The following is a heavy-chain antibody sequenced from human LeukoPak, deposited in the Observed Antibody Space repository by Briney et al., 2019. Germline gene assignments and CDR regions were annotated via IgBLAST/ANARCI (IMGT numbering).Heavy chain of an antibody. Sequence: GGSLRLSCAASGFTFSSYWMNWARQAPGKGLEWVASINHNGNVNYYVDSVKGRFTIARDNAKNSLYLQMSNLRAEDTAVYFCARGGGLDVWGQGATVTVSS. CDR1: GFTFSSYW. J-gene: IGHJ6*02. CDR2: INHNGNVN. CDR3: ARGGGLDV. V-gene: IGHV3-7*03. D-gene: IGHD3-16*01.